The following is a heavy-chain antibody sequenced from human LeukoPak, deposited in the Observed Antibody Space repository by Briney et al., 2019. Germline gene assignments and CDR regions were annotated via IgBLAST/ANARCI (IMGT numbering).Heavy chain of an antibody. D-gene: IGHD2-2*01. V-gene: IGHV3-48*02. CDR3: ANFDIVVPLNMGVPFDI. CDR2: ISSRSSTI. J-gene: IGHJ3*02. CDR1: GFTFSRYS. Sequence: GGSLRLSCAASGFTFSRYSMNWVRQAPGKGLEWVSYISSRSSTIYYADSVKGRFTISRDNAKNSLYLQMNSLRDEDTAVYYCANFDIVVPLNMGVPFDIRGQGTMVTVSS.